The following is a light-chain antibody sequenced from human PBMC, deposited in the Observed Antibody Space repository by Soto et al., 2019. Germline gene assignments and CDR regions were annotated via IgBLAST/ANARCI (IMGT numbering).Light chain of an antibody. CDR1: RDVGSD. Sequence: ITQSPSSLSASVGEKIIIPCRASRDVGSDVSWYQQKPGQAPKLLIYAASNLYTGVPSRFSGSRSGTEFTLTISSLQPEDIATYYCLQDDGDSWPFGQGTKVDI. V-gene: IGKV1-6*01. J-gene: IGKJ1*01. CDR3: LQDDGDSWP. CDR2: AAS.